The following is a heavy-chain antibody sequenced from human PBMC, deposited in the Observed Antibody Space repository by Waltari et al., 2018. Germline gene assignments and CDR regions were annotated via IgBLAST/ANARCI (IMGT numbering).Heavy chain of an antibody. CDR2: MYYSGPT. V-gene: IGHV4-39*01. CDR1: GVSITSNRHY. D-gene: IGHD5-12*01. J-gene: IGHJ3*01. Sequence: QLQLQDSGPGLVKHSATLSLTSSVSGVSITSNRHYWGWIRQPPGQGPDWLAIMYYSGPTYISPSLKSRVTISRDTSNNQLSLTLRSVTAADTAVYYCATYIGASIGTAAFDVWGQGTMVNVSS. CDR3: ATYIGASIGTAAFDV.